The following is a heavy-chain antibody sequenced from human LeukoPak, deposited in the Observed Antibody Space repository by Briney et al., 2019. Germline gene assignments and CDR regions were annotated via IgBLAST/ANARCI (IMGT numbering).Heavy chain of an antibody. Sequence: GASVKVSCKASGGTFSSYAISWVRQAPGQGLEWMGGIIPIFGTANYAQKFQGRVTITADKSTSTAYMELSSLRSEDTAVYYCARGDLSYYGSGSIDGDWFDPWGQGTLVTVSS. V-gene: IGHV1-69*06. D-gene: IGHD3-10*01. CDR3: ARGDLSYYGSGSIDGDWFDP. J-gene: IGHJ5*02. CDR2: IIPIFGTA. CDR1: GGTFSSYA.